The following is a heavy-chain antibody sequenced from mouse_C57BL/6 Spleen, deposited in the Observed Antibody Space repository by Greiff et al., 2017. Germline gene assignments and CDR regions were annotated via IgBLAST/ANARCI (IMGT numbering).Heavy chain of an antibody. CDR2: IDPEDGET. CDR3: APRVLYGSSPSYAMDY. D-gene: IGHD1-1*01. Sequence: EVKLVESGAELVKPGASVKLSCTASGFNIKDYYMHWVKQRTEQGLEWIGRIDPEDGETKYAPKFQGKATITADTSSNTAYLQLSSLTSEDTAVYYCAPRVLYGSSPSYAMDYWGQGTSVTVSS. V-gene: IGHV14-2*01. J-gene: IGHJ4*01. CDR1: GFNIKDYY.